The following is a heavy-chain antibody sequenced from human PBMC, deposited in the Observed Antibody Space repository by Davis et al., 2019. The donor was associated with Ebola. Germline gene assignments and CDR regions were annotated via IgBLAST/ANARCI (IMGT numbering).Heavy chain of an antibody. CDR3: ARACITIFGVVPNYYYYMDV. J-gene: IGHJ6*03. CDR1: GYTFTSYA. V-gene: IGHV1-69*13. D-gene: IGHD3-3*01. Sequence: SVKVSCKASGYTFTSYAMHWVRQAPGQGLEWMGGIIPIFGTANYAQKFQGRVTITADESTSTAYMELSSLRSEDTAVYYCARACITIFGVVPNYYYYMDVWGKGTTVTVSS. CDR2: IIPIFGTA.